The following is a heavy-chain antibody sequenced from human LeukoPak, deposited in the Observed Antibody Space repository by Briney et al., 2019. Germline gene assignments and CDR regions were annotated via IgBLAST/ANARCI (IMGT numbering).Heavy chain of an antibody. V-gene: IGHV1-18*01. CDR1: GYTFTSYG. J-gene: IGHJ3*02. CDR3: ARVVVTMVRGVPTDAFDI. Sequence: SVKVSCKASGYTFTSYGISWVRQAPGQGLEWMGWTSAYNGNTNYAQKLQGRVTMTTDTSTSTAYMELRSLRSDDTAVYYCARVVVTMVRGVPTDAFDIWGQGTMVTVSS. D-gene: IGHD3-10*01. CDR2: TSAYNGNT.